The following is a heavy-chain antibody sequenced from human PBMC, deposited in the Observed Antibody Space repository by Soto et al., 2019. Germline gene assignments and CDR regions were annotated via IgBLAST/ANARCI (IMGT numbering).Heavy chain of an antibody. D-gene: IGHD3-16*01. CDR2: IYYSGST. CDR3: ARLLYGGLDY. J-gene: IGHJ4*02. Sequence: SETLSLTCTVSGGSISSYYWSWIRQPPGKGLEWIGYIYYSGSTNYNPSLKSRVTISVDTSKNQFSLKLSSVTAADTAVYYCARLLYGGLDYWGQGTLVTVSS. CDR1: GGSISSYY. V-gene: IGHV4-59*08.